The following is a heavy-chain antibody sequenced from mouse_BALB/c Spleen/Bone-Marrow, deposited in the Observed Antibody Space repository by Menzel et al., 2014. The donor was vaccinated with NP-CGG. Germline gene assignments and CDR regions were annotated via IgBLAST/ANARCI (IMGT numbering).Heavy chain of an antibody. Sequence: EVHLVEPGGGLVQPGGSLRLSCATSGFTFTDYYMSWVRQPPGKALEWLGFIRNKANGYTTEHRVSVKGRFTISRDNSQNILYLQMNALRAEDSATYYCARDDYYAMDYWGQGTSVTVSS. CDR3: ARDDYYAMDY. V-gene: IGHV7-3*02. J-gene: IGHJ4*01. CDR2: IRNKANGYTT. CDR1: GFTFTDYY.